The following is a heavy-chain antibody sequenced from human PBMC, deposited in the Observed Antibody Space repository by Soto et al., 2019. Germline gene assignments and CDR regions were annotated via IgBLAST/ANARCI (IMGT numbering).Heavy chain of an antibody. CDR3: ARVPTYGSGSYYNPDNYYYYDMDV. D-gene: IGHD3-10*01. Sequence: GGSRRLSWSASGFTFSSYSMNWVRQAPGKGLEWVSSISSSSRYIYYADSVKGRFTISRDNAKNSLYLQMNRLRAEDTAVYYCARVPTYGSGSYYNPDNYYYYDMDVWDKETTVTVSS. CDR1: GFTFSSYS. CDR2: ISSSSRYI. V-gene: IGHV3-21*01. J-gene: IGHJ6*04.